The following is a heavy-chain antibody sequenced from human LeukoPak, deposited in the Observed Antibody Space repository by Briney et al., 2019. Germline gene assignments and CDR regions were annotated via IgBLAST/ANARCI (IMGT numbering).Heavy chain of an antibody. D-gene: IGHD5-18*01. V-gene: IGHV3-11*04. CDR1: GSTFSDYY. Sequence: PGGSLRLSCAASGSTFSDYYMSWIRQAPGKGLEWVSYISSSDSIMYYADSVKGRFTISRDNAKDSLFLQMNSLRADDTAVYYCARGGGPIHLWPPKPIDHWGQGTLVTVSS. CDR2: ISSSDSIM. CDR3: ARGGGPIHLWPPKPIDH. J-gene: IGHJ4*02.